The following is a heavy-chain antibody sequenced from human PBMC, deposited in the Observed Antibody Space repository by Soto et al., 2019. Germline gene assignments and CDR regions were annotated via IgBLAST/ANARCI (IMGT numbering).Heavy chain of an antibody. Sequence: PSETLSLTCTVSGGSISSGGYYWSWIRQHPGKGLEWIGYIYYSGSTYYNPSLKSRVTISVDTSKNQFSLKLSSVTAADTAVYYCARGEVPAAFDYWGQGTLVTVSS. CDR3: ARGEVPAAFDY. CDR2: IYYSGST. CDR1: GGSISSGGYY. D-gene: IGHD2-2*01. V-gene: IGHV4-31*03. J-gene: IGHJ4*02.